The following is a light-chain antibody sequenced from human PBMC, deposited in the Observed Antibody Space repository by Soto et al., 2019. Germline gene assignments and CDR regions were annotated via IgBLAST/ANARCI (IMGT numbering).Light chain of an antibody. CDR1: QSISSW. CDR3: QQYKSYSWT. Sequence: DIQMTQSPSTLSASVGDRVTITCRSSQSISSWWAWYQQKPGIAPKLLVYDASGLESGDPSRFSGSGSGTEFTLTISSLQPDDFATYYCQQYKSYSWTFGQGTKVEIK. CDR2: DAS. V-gene: IGKV1-5*01. J-gene: IGKJ1*01.